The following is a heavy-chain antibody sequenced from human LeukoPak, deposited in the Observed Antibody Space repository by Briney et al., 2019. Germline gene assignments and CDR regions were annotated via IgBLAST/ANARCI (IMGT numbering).Heavy chain of an antibody. J-gene: IGHJ4*02. CDR1: GFTFSGYW. D-gene: IGHD3-10*01. Sequence: GESLRLSCEASGFTFSGYWMSWIRQAPGRGLEWVADINEDGTTIYYVDSVKGRFTISRDNAKNSLSLQLNTLRDGDTAVYYCARWSYVSGTWFLDYWGQGTLVTVSS. CDR2: INEDGTTI. CDR3: ARWSYVSGTWFLDY. V-gene: IGHV3-7*05.